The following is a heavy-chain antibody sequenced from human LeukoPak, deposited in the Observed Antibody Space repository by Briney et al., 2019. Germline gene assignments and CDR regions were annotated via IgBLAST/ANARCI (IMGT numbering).Heavy chain of an antibody. J-gene: IGHJ3*02. V-gene: IGHV3-30*04. CDR3: AAAMAHGAFDI. CDR2: ISYDGSNK. D-gene: IGHD5-18*01. Sequence: PGGSLRLSCAASGFTFSSYAMRWVRQAPGKGLEWVAVISYDGSNKYYADSVKGRFTISRDNSKNTLYLQMNSLRAEDTAVYYCAAAMAHGAFDIWGQGTMVTVSS. CDR1: GFTFSSYA.